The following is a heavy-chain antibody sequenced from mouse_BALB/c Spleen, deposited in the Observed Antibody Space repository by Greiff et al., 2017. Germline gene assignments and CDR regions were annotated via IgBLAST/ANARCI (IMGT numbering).Heavy chain of an antibody. CDR1: GYTFTRYD. CDR3: ASLYDGYPYYFDY. CDR2: IFPGDGST. D-gene: IGHD2-3*01. J-gene: IGHJ2*01. Sequence: QVQLQQSGAELVKPRASVKLSCKASGYTFTRYDINWVRQRPEQGLEWIGWIFPGDGSTKYNEKFKGKATLTTDKSSSTAYMQLSRLTSEDSAVYFCASLYDGYPYYFDYWGQGTTLTVSS. V-gene: IGHV1S56*01.